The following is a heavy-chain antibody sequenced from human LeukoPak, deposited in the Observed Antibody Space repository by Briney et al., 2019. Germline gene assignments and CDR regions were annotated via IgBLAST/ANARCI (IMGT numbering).Heavy chain of an antibody. D-gene: IGHD3-9*01. CDR1: GGSFSGYY. CDR2: INHSGST. Sequence: DPSETLSLTCAVYGGSFSGYYWSWIRQPPGKGLEWIGEINHSGSTNYNPSLKSRVTISVDTSKNQFSLRLSSVTAADTAVYYCARGHRDYDILTGYYYNYWGQGTLVTVSS. V-gene: IGHV4-34*01. J-gene: IGHJ4*02. CDR3: ARGHRDYDILTGYYYNY.